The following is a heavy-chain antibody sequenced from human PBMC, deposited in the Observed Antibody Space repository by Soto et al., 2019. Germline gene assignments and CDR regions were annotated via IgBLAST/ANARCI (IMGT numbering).Heavy chain of an antibody. CDR3: ARVYYDSSGYYYVDAFDI. J-gene: IGHJ3*02. D-gene: IGHD3-22*01. V-gene: IGHV4-38-2*01. Sequence: SETLSLTCAVSGYSISSGYYWGWIRQPPGXGLEWIGSIYHSGSTYYNPSLKSRVTISVDTSKNQFSLKLSSVTAADTAVYYCARVYYDSSGYYYVDAFDIWGQGTMVTVSS. CDR1: GYSISSGYY. CDR2: IYHSGST.